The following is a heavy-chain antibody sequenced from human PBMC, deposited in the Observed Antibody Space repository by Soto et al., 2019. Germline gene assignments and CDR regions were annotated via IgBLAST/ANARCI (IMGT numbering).Heavy chain of an antibody. CDR2: ISGSGGST. J-gene: IGHJ4*02. CDR1: GFTFSSYA. V-gene: IGHV3-23*01. CDR3: AKVGTNTDCGGDCNHFDY. Sequence: EVQLLESGGGLVQPGGSLRLSCAASGFTFSSYAMSWVRQAPGKGLEWVSAISGSGGSTYYADSVKGRFTISRDNSKNKLYLQMNSLRAEDTAVYYCAKVGTNTDCGGDCNHFDYWGQGTLVTVSS. D-gene: IGHD2-21*02.